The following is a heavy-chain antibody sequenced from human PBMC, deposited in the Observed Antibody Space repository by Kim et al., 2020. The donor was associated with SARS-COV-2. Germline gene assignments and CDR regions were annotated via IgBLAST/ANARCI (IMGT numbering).Heavy chain of an antibody. CDR1: GYTFTGYY. CDR2: INPNSGGT. Sequence: ASVKVSCKASGYTFTGYYMHWVRQAPGQGLEWMGWINPNSGGTNYAQKFQGRVTMTRDTSISTAQMELSRLRSDDTAVYYCARGLVGHNWNDNYWGQGTLVTVSS. D-gene: IGHD1-1*01. V-gene: IGHV1-2*02. J-gene: IGHJ4*02. CDR3: ARGLVGHNWNDNY.